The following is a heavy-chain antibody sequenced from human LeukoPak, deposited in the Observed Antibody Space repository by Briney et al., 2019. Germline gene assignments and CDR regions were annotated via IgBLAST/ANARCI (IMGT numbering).Heavy chain of an antibody. D-gene: IGHD2-21*02. CDR2: IYTSGST. Sequence: SETLSLTCTVSGGSISSYYWSWIRQPPGKGLEWIGYIYTSGSTNFNPSLKSRVTISVDTSKNQFSLKLSSVTAADTAVYYCARILAYCGGDCHDAFDIWGQGTMVTVSS. J-gene: IGHJ3*02. CDR1: GGSISSYY. CDR3: ARILAYCGGDCHDAFDI. V-gene: IGHV4-4*09.